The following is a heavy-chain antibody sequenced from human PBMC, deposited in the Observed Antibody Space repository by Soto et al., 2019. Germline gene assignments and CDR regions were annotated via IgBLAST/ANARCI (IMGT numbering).Heavy chain of an antibody. D-gene: IGHD3-10*01. CDR1: GFTVSSNY. CDR3: ARGYGSGSHFFDY. Sequence: GGSLRLSCAASGFTVSSNYMTWVRQAPGKGLEWVSLSYRGGTTHYADSVRGRFAISRDSYKNTFYLQMNSLRVEDTAVYYCARGYGSGSHFFDYWGQGTQVTVSS. CDR2: SYRGGTT. J-gene: IGHJ4*02. V-gene: IGHV3-53*01.